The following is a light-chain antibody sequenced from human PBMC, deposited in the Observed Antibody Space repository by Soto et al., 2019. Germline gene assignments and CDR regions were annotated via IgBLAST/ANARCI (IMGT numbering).Light chain of an antibody. Sequence: QSVLTQPPSVSGAPGQRVTISCTGSSSNIGAGYDVHWYQQLPGTAPKLLIYGNGNRPSGVPDRFSGSKSGTSASLAITGLQAEDEADYYCQSYDSRGVVFGGGTKLTVL. CDR1: SSNIGAGYD. J-gene: IGLJ2*01. V-gene: IGLV1-40*01. CDR3: QSYDSRGVV. CDR2: GNG.